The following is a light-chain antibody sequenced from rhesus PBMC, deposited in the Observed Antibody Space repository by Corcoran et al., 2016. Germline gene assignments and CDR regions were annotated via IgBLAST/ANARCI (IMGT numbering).Light chain of an antibody. J-gene: IGKJ2*01. V-gene: IGKV1-74*01. CDR1: ENVNNY. CDR3: QHGYGTPYS. CDR2: KAT. Sequence: DIQMTQSPSSLSASVGDRVTITCRASENVNNYLNWYQQKPGKAPKLLIYKATTLQSGVPSRFSGSGSGTDYTFTFSSLQPVDVATYYCQHGYGTPYSFGQGTKVEIK.